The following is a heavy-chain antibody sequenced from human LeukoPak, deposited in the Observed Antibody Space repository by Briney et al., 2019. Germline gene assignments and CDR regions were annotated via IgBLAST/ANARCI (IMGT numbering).Heavy chain of an antibody. Sequence: GGSLRLSCAASGFTFSTYAMTWVRQAPGQGLEWVSSISGSGSGTYYADSVKGRFTISRDNSKNTLYLQMNSLRAEDTAVYYCARGVSEFDNWGQGTLVTVSS. CDR3: ARGVSEFDN. CDR1: GFTFSTYA. J-gene: IGHJ4*02. V-gene: IGHV3-23*01. D-gene: IGHD3-3*01. CDR2: ISGSGSGT.